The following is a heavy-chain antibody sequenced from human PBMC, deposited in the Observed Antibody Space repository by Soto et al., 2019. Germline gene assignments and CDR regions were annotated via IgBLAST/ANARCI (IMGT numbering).Heavy chain of an antibody. V-gene: IGHV1-69*13. J-gene: IGHJ4*02. CDR1: GGTFSSYA. D-gene: IGHD3-9*01. CDR2: IIPIFGTA. Sequence: ASVKVSCKASGGTFSSYAISWVRQAPGQGLERMGGIIPIFGTANYAQKFQGRVTITADESTSTAYMELSSLRSEDTAVYYCASPPDWSTGTYLDYWGQGTLVTVSS. CDR3: ASPPDWSTGTYLDY.